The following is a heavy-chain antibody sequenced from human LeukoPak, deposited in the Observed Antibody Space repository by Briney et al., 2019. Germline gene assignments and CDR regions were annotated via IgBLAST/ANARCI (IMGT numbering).Heavy chain of an antibody. CDR1: GFTFSSYS. CDR2: ISSSSYI. J-gene: IGHJ3*02. V-gene: IGHV3-21*01. Sequence: GGSLRLSCAASGFTFSSYSMNWVRQAPGKGLEWVSSISSSSYIYYADSMKGRFTISRDNAKNSLYLQMNSLRAEDTAVYYCARDFPRDNDAFDIWGQGTMVTVSS. CDR3: ARDFPRDNDAFDI.